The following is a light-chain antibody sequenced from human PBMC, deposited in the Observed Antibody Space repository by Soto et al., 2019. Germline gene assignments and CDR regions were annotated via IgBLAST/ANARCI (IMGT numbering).Light chain of an antibody. V-gene: IGKV1-5*03. CDR2: KAS. CDR1: KTISSW. CDR3: A. Sequence: DIQMTQSPSTLSGSVGDRVTITCRASKTISSWLAWYQQKPGKAPKLLIYKASTLKSGVPSRFSGSGSGTEFTLTISSLQPDDFATYSEAFGQGTNVDIK. J-gene: IGKJ1*01.